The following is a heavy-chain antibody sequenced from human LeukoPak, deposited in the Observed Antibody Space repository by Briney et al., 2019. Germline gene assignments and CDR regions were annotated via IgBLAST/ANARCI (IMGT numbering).Heavy chain of an antibody. CDR3: ARDEKAWIQLYYYYYGMDV. J-gene: IGHJ6*02. D-gene: IGHD5-18*01. CDR2: ISAYNGNT. V-gene: IGHV1-18*01. Sequence: ASVKVSCKASGYTFTSYDINWVRQAPGQGLEWMGWISAYNGNTNYAQKLQGRVTMTTDTSTSTAYMELRSLRSDDTAVYYCARDEKAWIQLYYYYYGMDVWGQGTTVTVSS. CDR1: GYTFTSYD.